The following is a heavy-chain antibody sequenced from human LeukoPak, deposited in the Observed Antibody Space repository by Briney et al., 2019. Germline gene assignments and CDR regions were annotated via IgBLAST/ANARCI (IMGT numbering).Heavy chain of an antibody. CDR3: ARDGTSGWHFDY. V-gene: IGHV3-64*02. D-gene: IGHD6-19*01. Sequence: GGSLRLSCAASGFTFNYPMHWVRQAPGKGLEYVSSILGDGSSTSYADSVKGRFTISRDNSRNTLHLQMSSLRADDMAVYYCARDGTSGWHFDYWGQGTLVTVSS. J-gene: IGHJ4*02. CDR1: GFTFNYP. CDR2: ILGDGSST.